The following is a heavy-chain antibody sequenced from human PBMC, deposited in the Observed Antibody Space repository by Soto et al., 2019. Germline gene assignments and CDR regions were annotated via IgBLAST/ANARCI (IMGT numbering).Heavy chain of an antibody. D-gene: IGHD3-10*01. CDR3: ARVVKRFSGSGDHWFDP. CDR1: GYIFANYP. Sequence: ASVKVSCKASGYIFANYPMQWVRQAPGQGLEWMGWINPGNGNTKYSQKFQGRVTITRDTSASTVYMELRSLTSKDTAVYYCARVVKRFSGSGDHWFDPWGQGTLVTVSS. J-gene: IGHJ5*02. V-gene: IGHV1-3*01. CDR2: INPGNGNT.